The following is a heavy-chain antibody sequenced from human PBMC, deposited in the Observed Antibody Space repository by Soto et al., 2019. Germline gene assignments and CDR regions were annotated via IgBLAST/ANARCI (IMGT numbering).Heavy chain of an antibody. Sequence: EVQLLESGGGLVQPGGSRRLSCAAAGFIFSTYALTWVRQAPGKGLEGVSTISGSGGSTYYADSVKGRFTISRDNSKNTLYLQMSSLRAEDTAVYYCAKEGHCTTTSCYPAFDIWGQGTVVTVSS. CDR1: GFIFSTYA. J-gene: IGHJ3*02. V-gene: IGHV3-23*01. CDR3: AKEGHCTTTSCYPAFDI. D-gene: IGHD2-2*01. CDR2: ISGSGGST.